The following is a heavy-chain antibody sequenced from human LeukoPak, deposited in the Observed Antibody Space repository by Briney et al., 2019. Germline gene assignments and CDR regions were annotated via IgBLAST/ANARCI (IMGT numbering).Heavy chain of an antibody. CDR2: ISYDGSNK. CDR3: ARVAGISPFDY. J-gene: IGHJ4*02. Sequence: PGGSLRLSCAASGFTFSSYAMHWVRQAPGKGLEWVAVISYDGSNKYYAGSVKGRFTISRDNSKNTLYLQMNSLRAEDTAVYYCARVAGISPFDYWGQGTLVTVSS. CDR1: GFTFSSYA. V-gene: IGHV3-30-3*01. D-gene: IGHD6-13*01.